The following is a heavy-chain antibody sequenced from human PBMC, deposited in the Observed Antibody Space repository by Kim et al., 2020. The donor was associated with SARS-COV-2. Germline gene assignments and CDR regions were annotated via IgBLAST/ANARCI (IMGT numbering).Heavy chain of an antibody. CDR3: ARQGARGQPSLTGVDP. CDR1: GGSISSSSYY. CDR2: IYYSGST. Sequence: SETLSLTCTVSGGSISSSSYYWGWIRQPPGKGLEWIGSIYYSGSTYYNPSLKSRVTISVDTSKNQFSLKLSSVTAADTAVYYCARQGARGQPSLTGVDP. V-gene: IGHV4-39*01. J-gene: IGHJ5*02. D-gene: IGHD3-10*01.